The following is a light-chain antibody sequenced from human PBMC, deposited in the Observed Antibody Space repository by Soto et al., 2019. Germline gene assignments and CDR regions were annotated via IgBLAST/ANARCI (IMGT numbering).Light chain of an antibody. CDR3: SSYAASNNFYFV. V-gene: IGLV2-8*01. J-gene: IGLJ3*02. Sequence: QSALTQPPSASGSPGQSVTISCTGTSSDVGGYNYVSWYRQYPGRAPKLMIYEVTKRPSGVPDRFSGYKSGNTASLTVSGLQAVDEADYYCSSYAASNNFYFVFGGGTKVTVL. CDR2: EVT. CDR1: SSDVGGYNY.